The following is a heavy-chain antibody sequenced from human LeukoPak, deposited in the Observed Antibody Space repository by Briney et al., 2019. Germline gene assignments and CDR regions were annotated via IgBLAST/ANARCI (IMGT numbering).Heavy chain of an antibody. Sequence: ASVKVSCKASGYTFTGNHVHWVRQAPGQGLEWMGRINPGSAATYLAQSFQDRVTVTSDMSIGTAYMELSGLTSDDTAVYYCARDLSSTDHWEFDHWGQGTLVTVSS. V-gene: IGHV1-2*06. J-gene: IGHJ4*02. CDR3: ARDLSSTDHWEFDH. CDR2: INPGSAAT. CDR1: GYTFTGNH. D-gene: IGHD1-26*01.